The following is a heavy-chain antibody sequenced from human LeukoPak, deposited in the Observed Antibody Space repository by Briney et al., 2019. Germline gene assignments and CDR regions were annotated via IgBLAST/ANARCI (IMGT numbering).Heavy chain of an antibody. CDR1: GYTFTSYG. CDR2: ISAYNGNT. J-gene: IGHJ6*03. CDR3: ARGSSSSYYYYYYMDV. Sequence: ASVKVSCKASGYTFTSYGISWVRQAPGQGLEWMGWISAYNGNTNYAQKLQGRVTMTTDTSTSAAYMELRSLRSDDTAVYYCARGSSSSYYYYYYMDVWGKGTTVTVSS. V-gene: IGHV1-18*01. D-gene: IGHD6-6*01.